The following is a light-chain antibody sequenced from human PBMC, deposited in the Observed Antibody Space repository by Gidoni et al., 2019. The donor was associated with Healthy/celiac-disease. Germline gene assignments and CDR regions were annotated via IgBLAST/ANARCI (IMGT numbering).Light chain of an antibody. CDR3: QQYNSYSPIT. CDR1: QSISSW. Sequence: DRVTITCRASQSISSWLAWYQQKPGKAPKLLIYKASSLESGVPSRFSGSGSGTEFTLTISSLQPDDFATYYCQQYNSYSPITFGPGTKVDIK. V-gene: IGKV1-5*03. CDR2: KAS. J-gene: IGKJ3*01.